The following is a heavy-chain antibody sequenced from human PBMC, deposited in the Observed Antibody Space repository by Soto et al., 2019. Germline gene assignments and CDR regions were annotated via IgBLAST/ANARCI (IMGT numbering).Heavy chain of an antibody. CDR1: GGTFSSDA. D-gene: IGHD5-18*01. V-gene: IGHV1-69*06. CDR3: AGGARIVGYMDY. CDR2: IIPIFGTA. J-gene: IGHJ4*02. Sequence: SVKVSCKASGGTFSSDAISWVRQAPGQGLEWMGGIIPIFGTANYAQKFQGRVTITADKSTSTAYMELSRQRSEGTAVYYCAGGARIVGYMDYWGQGTLVTVSS.